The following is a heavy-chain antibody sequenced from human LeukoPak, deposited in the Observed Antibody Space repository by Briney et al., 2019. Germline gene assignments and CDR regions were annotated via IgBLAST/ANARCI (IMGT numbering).Heavy chain of an antibody. CDR3: ARVELSGSYFYYYYGMDV. J-gene: IGHJ6*04. CDR1: GGTFSSYA. V-gene: IGHV1-69*13. Sequence: SVKVSCKASGGTFSSYAISWVRQAPGQGLEWMGGIIPIFGTANYAQKFQGRVAITADESTSTAYMELSSLRSEDTAVYYCARVELSGSYFYYYYGMDVWGKGTTVTVSS. D-gene: IGHD3-10*01. CDR2: IIPIFGTA.